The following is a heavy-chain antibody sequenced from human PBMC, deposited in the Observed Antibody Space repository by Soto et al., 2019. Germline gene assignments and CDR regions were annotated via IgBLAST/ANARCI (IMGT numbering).Heavy chain of an antibody. V-gene: IGHV3-30*18. Sequence: QVQLVESGGGVVQPGGSLRLSCAAAGFSFSSYGIHWVRQSPGKGLEWVAVISNEGSIQYYADSVKGRFTISRDNSENKVLLQMNSLRGEDTAVYYCEKEGGTLVTSSNYGFDYWGQGSLVTVSS. CDR2: ISNEGSIQ. CDR3: EKEGGTLVTSSNYGFDY. CDR1: GFSFSSYG. J-gene: IGHJ4*02. D-gene: IGHD4-4*01.